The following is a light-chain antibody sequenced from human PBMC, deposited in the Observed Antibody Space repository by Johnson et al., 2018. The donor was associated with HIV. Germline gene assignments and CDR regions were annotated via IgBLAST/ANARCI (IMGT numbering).Light chain of an antibody. V-gene: IGLV1-51*02. Sequence: QSVLTQPPSVSAAPGQKVTISCSGSSSNIGNNYVSWYQQLPGTAPKLLIYENNKRPSGIPDRFSGSKSGTSATLGITGLQTGDEADYYCGTWDSSLSVYYGIGTGTKVTGL. CDR2: ENN. CDR1: SSNIGNNY. J-gene: IGLJ1*01. CDR3: GTWDSSLSVYYG.